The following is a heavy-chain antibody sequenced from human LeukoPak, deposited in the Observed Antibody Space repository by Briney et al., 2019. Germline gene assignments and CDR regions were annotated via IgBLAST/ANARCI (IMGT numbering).Heavy chain of an antibody. V-gene: IGHV2-5*02. Sequence: SGPTLVNPTQTLTLTCTFSGFSLSTSGVGVGWVRQPPGKALEWLALIYWDDDKRYSPSLKSRLTITKDTSKNQVVLTMTNMDPVDTATYYCALPGGRGGNAYWYFDLWGRGTLVTVSS. CDR3: ALPGGRGGNAYWYFDL. J-gene: IGHJ2*01. CDR1: GFSLSTSGVG. CDR2: IYWDDDK. D-gene: IGHD3-10*01.